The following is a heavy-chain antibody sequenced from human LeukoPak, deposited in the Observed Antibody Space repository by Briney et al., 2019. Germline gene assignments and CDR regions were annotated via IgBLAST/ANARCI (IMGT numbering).Heavy chain of an antibody. CDR2: INPWGGNT. CDR3: ARQGAYTYGPKPFDS. V-gene: IGHV1-46*01. J-gene: IGHJ4*02. Sequence: GASVKVSCKASGYTFTDYYVHWVRQAPGQGLEWMGMINPWGGNTTNAHKIQGRVTMTRDTSTSTVYMELSSLRSEDTAVYWCARQGAYTYGPKPFDSWGQGTLVSVSS. CDR1: GYTFTDYY. D-gene: IGHD5-18*01.